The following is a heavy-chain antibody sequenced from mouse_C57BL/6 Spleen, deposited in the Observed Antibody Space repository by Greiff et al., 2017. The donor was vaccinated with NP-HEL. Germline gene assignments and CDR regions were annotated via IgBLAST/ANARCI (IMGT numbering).Heavy chain of an antibody. Sequence: QVQLKQPGAELVKPGASVKVSCKASGYTFTSYWMHWVKQRPGQGLEWIGRIHPSDSDTNYNQKFKGKATLTVDKSSSTAYMQLSSLTSEDSAVYYCAIGAYYGSYYFDYWGQGTTLTVSS. J-gene: IGHJ2*01. D-gene: IGHD1-1*01. CDR1: GYTFTSYW. CDR2: IHPSDSDT. CDR3: AIGAYYGSYYFDY. V-gene: IGHV1-74*01.